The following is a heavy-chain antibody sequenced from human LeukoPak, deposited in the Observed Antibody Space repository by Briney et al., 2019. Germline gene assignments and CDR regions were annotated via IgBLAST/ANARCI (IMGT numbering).Heavy chain of an antibody. Sequence: GRSLRLSCAASGFTFSSYGMHWVRQAPGKGLEWVAVIWYDESNKYYADSVKGRFTISRDNSKNTLYLQMNSLRAEDTAVYYCARPLRQSGYYYMDVWGKGTTVTVSS. J-gene: IGHJ6*03. CDR2: IWYDESNK. CDR3: ARPLRQSGYYYMDV. D-gene: IGHD6-19*01. V-gene: IGHV3-33*01. CDR1: GFTFSSYG.